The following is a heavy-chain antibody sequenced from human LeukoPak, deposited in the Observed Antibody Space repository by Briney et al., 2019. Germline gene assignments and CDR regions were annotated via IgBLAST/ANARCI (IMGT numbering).Heavy chain of an antibody. CDR2: VYHSGST. CDR3: AGAYCGGDCYSGRTFDI. Sequence: SGTLSLTCAVSGGSISSSYWWSWVRQPPGKGLEWIGEVYHSGSTNYSPSLKSRVTLSVDKSKSQFSLRLSSVTAAGTAVYYCAGAYCGGDCYSGRTFDIWGQGTMVTVSS. D-gene: IGHD2-21*02. V-gene: IGHV4-4*02. CDR1: GGSISSSYW. J-gene: IGHJ3*02.